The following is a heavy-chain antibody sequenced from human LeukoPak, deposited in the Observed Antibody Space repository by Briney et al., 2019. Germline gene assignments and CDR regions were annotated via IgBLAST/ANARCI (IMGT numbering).Heavy chain of an antibody. CDR1: GFTFSSYA. CDR2: ISGSGGST. J-gene: IGHJ4*02. CDR3: ARKAGSGWFGLDY. D-gene: IGHD6-13*01. V-gene: IGHV3-23*01. Sequence: GGSLRLSCAASGFTFSSYAMSWVRQAPGKGLEWVSAISGSGGSTYYADSVKGRFTISRDNSKNTLYLQMNSLRDEDTALYYCARKAGSGWFGLDYWGQGALVTVSS.